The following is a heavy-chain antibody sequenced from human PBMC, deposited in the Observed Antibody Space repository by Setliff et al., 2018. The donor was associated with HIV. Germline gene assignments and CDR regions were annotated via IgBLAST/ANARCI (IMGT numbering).Heavy chain of an antibody. Sequence: PRGSLRLSCAASGFTFSSYMMNWVRQAPGKGLEWVSGISDSGGSTYYADSVKGRFTTSRDNAKNSLYLQMNSLRAEDMALYYCAKDFGNYDSSGLDYWGQGTLVTVSS. CDR2: ISDSGGST. D-gene: IGHD3-22*01. CDR3: AKDFGNYDSSGLDY. V-gene: IGHV3-23*01. CDR1: GFTFSSYM. J-gene: IGHJ4*02.